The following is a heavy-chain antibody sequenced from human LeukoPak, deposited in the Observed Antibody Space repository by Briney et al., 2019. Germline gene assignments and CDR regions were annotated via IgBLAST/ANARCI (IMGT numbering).Heavy chain of an antibody. V-gene: IGHV3-33*01. CDR1: GFTFSNYG. Sequence: PGGSLGLSCAASGFTFSNYGFHWVRQAPGKGLEWVAVIWYDGSKKYYADSVKGRFTISRDNSKNTLYLQMSSLRAEDTAVYYCARDYCTSTSCFDYWGQGTLVTVSS. CDR3: ARDYCTSTSCFDY. D-gene: IGHD2-2*01. J-gene: IGHJ4*02. CDR2: IWYDGSKK.